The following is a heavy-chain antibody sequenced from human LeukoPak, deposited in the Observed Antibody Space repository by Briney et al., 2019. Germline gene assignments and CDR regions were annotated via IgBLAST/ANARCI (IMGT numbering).Heavy chain of an antibody. CDR3: AREKIGTGTVLGKDYYYMDV. D-gene: IGHD3-16*01. CDR1: GGSFSSYY. Sequence: SETLSLTCAVYGGSFSSYYWSWIRQPPGKGLEWIGEINHTGSTKYNPSLKSRVSISVDTSKNQFSLKLSSVTAADTAMYYCAREKIGTGTVLGKDYYYMDVWGKGTTVTVSS. CDR2: INHTGST. J-gene: IGHJ6*03. V-gene: IGHV4-34*01.